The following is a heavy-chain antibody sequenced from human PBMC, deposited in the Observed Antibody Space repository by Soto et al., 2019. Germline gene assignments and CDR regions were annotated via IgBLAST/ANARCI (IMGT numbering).Heavy chain of an antibody. CDR1: GYSFTSYW. V-gene: IGHV5-51*01. J-gene: IGHJ6*03. CDR2: IYPGDSDT. CDR3: ARSPIAVAGTYYYYYMDV. Sequence: GESLKISCKGSGYSFTSYWIGWVRQMPGKGLEWMGIIYPGDSDTRYSPYFQGQVTISADKSISTAYLQWSSLKASDTAMYYCARSPIAVAGTYYYYYMDVWGKGTTVTVSS. D-gene: IGHD6-19*01.